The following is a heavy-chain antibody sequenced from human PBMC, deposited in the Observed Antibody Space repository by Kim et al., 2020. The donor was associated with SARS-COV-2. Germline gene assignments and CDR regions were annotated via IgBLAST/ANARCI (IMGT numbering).Heavy chain of an antibody. CDR2: IYYSGST. J-gene: IGHJ4*02. V-gene: IGHV4-39*01. D-gene: IGHD3-10*01. Sequence: PETLSLTCTVSGGSISSSSYYWGWIRQPPGKGLEWIGSIYYSGSTYYNPSLKSRVTISVDTSKNQFSLKLSSVTAADTAVYYCARQRITMVRGLNWGQGTLVTVSS. CDR3: ARQRITMVRGLN. CDR1: GGSISSSSYY.